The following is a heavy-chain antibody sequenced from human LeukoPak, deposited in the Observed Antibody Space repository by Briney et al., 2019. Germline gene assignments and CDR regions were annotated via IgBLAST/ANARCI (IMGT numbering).Heavy chain of an antibody. CDR3: ARIGAEEGDGYNAFDY. V-gene: IGHV4-61*02. J-gene: IGHJ4*02. CDR1: GGSISSGSYY. D-gene: IGHD5-24*01. CDR2: IYTSGST. Sequence: SETLSLTCTVSGGSISSGSYYWSWIRQPAGKGLEWIGRIYTSGSTNYNPSLKSRVTISVDTSKNQFSLKLSSVTAADTAVYYCARIGAEEGDGYNAFDYWGQGTLVTVSS.